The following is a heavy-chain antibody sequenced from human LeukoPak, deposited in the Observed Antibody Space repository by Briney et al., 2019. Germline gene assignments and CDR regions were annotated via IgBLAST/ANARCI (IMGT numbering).Heavy chain of an antibody. CDR2: INDNGDGT. Sequence: GGSLRLSCAASGFTFSSYAMSWVRQAPGKGLKWVSTINDNGDGTYYADSVKGRFTISRDNSKNTLYLQMNSLRAEDTAVYYCATGSGYFDYWGQGTLVTVSS. CDR3: ATGSGYFDY. CDR1: GFTFSSYA. V-gene: IGHV3-23*01. D-gene: IGHD2-15*01. J-gene: IGHJ4*02.